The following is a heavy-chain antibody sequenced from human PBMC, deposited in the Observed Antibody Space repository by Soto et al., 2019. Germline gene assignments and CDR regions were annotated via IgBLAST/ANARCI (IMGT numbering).Heavy chain of an antibody. V-gene: IGHV3-33*01. CDR3: VRDCPYGSGASQGHSWFDP. J-gene: IGHJ5*02. Sequence: QVQLVESGGGVVQPEKSLRLSCAASGFTFTNYGMHWVRQAPGKGLEWVAGIWFDGTNENYADSVKGRFTISRDNSDNALYLQMNSLRAEGTAVYYCVRDCPYGSGASQGHSWFDPWGQGALVSVSS. CDR1: GFTFTNYG. D-gene: IGHD3-10*01. CDR2: IWFDGTNE.